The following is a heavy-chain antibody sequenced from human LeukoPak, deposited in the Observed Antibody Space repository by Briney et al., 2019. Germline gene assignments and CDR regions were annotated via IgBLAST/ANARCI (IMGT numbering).Heavy chain of an antibody. CDR1: GFTFSSYG. Sequence: PGGTLRLSCAASGFTFSSYGMSWVRQAPGKGLEWVSAISGSGGYTYYADSVKGRFTISRDNAKNSLYLQMNSLRAEDTAVYYCARRGFDPWGQGTLVTVSS. V-gene: IGHV3-23*01. CDR3: ARRGFDP. CDR2: ISGSGGYT. J-gene: IGHJ5*02.